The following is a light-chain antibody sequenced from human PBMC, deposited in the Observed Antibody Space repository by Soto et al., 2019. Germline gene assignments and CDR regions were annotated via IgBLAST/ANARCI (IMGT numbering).Light chain of an antibody. V-gene: IGLV1-40*01. Sequence: QSVLRQPPSVSGAPGQRVTISCTGSSSNIGAGYPVHWYQQLPGTAPKLLVAGNRPSGVPDRFSVSKSGASASLAITGLQAEDEADYYCTSYTSSSTLDWVFGGGTKLTVL. CDR3: TSYTSSSTLDWV. J-gene: IGLJ3*02. CDR1: SSNIGAGYP. CDR2: G.